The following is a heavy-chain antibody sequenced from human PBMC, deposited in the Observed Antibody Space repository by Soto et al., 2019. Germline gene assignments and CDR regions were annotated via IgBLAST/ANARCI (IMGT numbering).Heavy chain of an antibody. V-gene: IGHV3-30-3*01. D-gene: IGHD3-3*01. CDR1: GFTFSSYA. CDR3: ARDFDYYYYGMDV. Sequence: QVQLVESGGGVVQPGRSLRLSCAASGFTFSSYAMHWVRQAPGKGLGWVAVISYDGSNKYYADSVKGRFTISRDNSKNTLYLQMNSLRAEDTAVYYCARDFDYYYYGMDVWGQGTTVTVSS. CDR2: ISYDGSNK. J-gene: IGHJ6*02.